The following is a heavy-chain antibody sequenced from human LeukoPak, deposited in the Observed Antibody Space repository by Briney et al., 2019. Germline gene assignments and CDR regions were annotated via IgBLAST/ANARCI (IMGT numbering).Heavy chain of an antibody. V-gene: IGHV3-13*01. J-gene: IGHJ2*01. D-gene: IGHD5-24*01. CDR1: GFTFSSYD. CDR2: IGTAGDT. Sequence: GGSLRLSCAASGFTFSSYDMHWLRQPTGKGLGWVSTIGTAGDTYYPGSVKGRFTISRENAKNSLYLQMNSLRAGDTAVYYCARSRDGYNLWYFDLWGRGTLVTVSS. CDR3: ARSRDGYNLWYFDL.